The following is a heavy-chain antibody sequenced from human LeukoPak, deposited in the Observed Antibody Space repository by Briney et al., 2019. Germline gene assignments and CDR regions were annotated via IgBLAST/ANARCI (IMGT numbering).Heavy chain of an antibody. CDR2: IWYDGSNK. J-gene: IGHJ6*03. CDR3: VTYRGSPWHYMDV. Sequence: QPGRSLRLSCAASGFTFSNYGMHWVRQAPGKGLEWVALIWYDGSNKYYADSVKGRFTISRDNSKNTLYLQMNSLRAEDTAMYHCVTYRGSPWHYMDVWGKGTTVTVS. D-gene: IGHD1-26*01. CDR1: GFTFSNYG. V-gene: IGHV3-33*01.